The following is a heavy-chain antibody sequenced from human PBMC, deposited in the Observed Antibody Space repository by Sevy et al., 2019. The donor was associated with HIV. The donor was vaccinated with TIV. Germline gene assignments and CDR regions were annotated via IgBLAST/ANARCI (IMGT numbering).Heavy chain of an antibody. Sequence: ASVKVSCKASGYTFNNYYMHWVRQAPGQGLEWMAVINPSGGSTNYAQKFQGRVTLTRDTSTSTICMELSSLRSEDTAVYYCARIVIDYYYYGMDVWGQGTTVTVSS. V-gene: IGHV1-46*02. CDR1: GYTFNNYY. CDR2: INPSGGST. CDR3: ARIVIDYYYYGMDV. D-gene: IGHD2-15*01. J-gene: IGHJ6*02.